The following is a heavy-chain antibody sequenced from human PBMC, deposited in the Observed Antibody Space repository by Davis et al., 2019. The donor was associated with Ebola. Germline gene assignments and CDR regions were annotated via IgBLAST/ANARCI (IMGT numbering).Heavy chain of an antibody. CDR1: GFTFSRFW. J-gene: IGHJ5*02. CDR3: AGAPNRYGSGKYCWFDP. D-gene: IGHD3-10*01. CDR2: IKQDGTES. V-gene: IGHV3-7*03. Sequence: PGGSLRLSCRASGFTFSRFWMTWVRQAPGKGLEWVANIKQDGTESHYVDSVKGRFTTSRDNGENSLYLQMNSLRADDTAVYYCAGAPNRYGSGKYCWFDPWGQGTLVTVSS.